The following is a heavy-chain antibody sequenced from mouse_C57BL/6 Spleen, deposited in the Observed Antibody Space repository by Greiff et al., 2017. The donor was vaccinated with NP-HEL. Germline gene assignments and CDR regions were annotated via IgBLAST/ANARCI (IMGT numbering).Heavy chain of an antibody. CDR1: GYTFTNYW. D-gene: IGHD1-1*01. V-gene: IGHV1-63*01. Sequence: QVQLQQSGAELVRPGTSVKMSCKASGYTFTNYWIGWAKQRPGHGLEWIGDIYPGGGYTNYNETFKGKATLTADKSSSTAYMQFSSLTSEDSAIYYCARREVGLGRAMDYWGQGTSVTVSS. J-gene: IGHJ4*01. CDR2: IYPGGGYT. CDR3: ARREVGLGRAMDY.